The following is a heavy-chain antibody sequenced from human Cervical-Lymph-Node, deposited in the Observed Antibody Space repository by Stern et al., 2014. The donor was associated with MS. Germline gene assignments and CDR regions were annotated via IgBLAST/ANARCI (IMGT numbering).Heavy chain of an antibody. CDR1: GFTFHNHA. CDR2: INWNSGTV. J-gene: IGHJ4*02. CDR3: TKDPAYDCGDDCSPYYFDS. D-gene: IGHD2-21*02. V-gene: IGHV3-9*01. Sequence: QLVESGGDLAQPGRSLRLSCAASGFTFHNHAMHWVRQAPGRGLEWVAGINWNSGTVGYADSVKGRFNISRDNAKNSLYLQMNSLRSDDTALYYCTKDPAYDCGDDCSPYYFDSWGQGTLVTVSS.